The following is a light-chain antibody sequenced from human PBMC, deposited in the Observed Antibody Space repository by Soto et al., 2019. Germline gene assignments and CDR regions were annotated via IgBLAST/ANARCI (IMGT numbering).Light chain of an antibody. Sequence: QAVLTQPASVSGSPGQSIPISCTGTSSDVGAYDFVSWYQHYPGKAPKLVTFDVTHRPPGISDRFSGSKSANTASLTISGLQAEDEAFYYCSSYTTRSTLVFGGGTKLTVL. CDR1: SSDVGAYDF. J-gene: IGLJ2*01. CDR3: SSYTTRSTLV. V-gene: IGLV2-14*01. CDR2: DVT.